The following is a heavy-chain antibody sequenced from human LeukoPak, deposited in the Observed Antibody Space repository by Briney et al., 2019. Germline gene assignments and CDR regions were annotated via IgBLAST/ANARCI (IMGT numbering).Heavy chain of an antibody. CDR1: GYSFTSYW. D-gene: IGHD3-10*01. CDR3: ARSVMARGAYWFDP. J-gene: IGHJ5*02. Sequence: GESLKISCKGSGYSFTSYWIGWVRQMPGKGLEWMGIIYPGDSDTRYSPSFQGQVTISADKSISTAYLQWSSLKAPDTAMYYCARSVMARGAYWFDPWGQGTLVIVSS. CDR2: IYPGDSDT. V-gene: IGHV5-51*01.